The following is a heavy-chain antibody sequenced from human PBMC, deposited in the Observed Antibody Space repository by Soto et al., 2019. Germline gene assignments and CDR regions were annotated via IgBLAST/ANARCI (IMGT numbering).Heavy chain of an antibody. V-gene: IGHV4-39*01. CDR2: INYNGRA. CDR1: GTSIRSSNYY. Sequence: SETLSLTCSVSGTSIRSSNYYWGWVRQPPGKGLEWIGSINYNGRAYQNPSLKSRATISIDTSENQFSLKLTSVTAADTAMYFCARLSGGRSVYFDPSGQRILVTVSS. D-gene: IGHD2-8*02. J-gene: IGHJ5*02. CDR3: ARLSGGRSVYFDP.